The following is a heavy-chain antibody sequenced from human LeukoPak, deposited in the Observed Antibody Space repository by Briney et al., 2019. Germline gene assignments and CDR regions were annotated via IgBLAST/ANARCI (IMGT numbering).Heavy chain of an antibody. J-gene: IGHJ4*02. CDR2: ISSSSSYI. CDR3: GRGARSGRPLNVDY. Sequence: PGGSLRLSCAPSRFASTSSTLYTVPQAPGKGLEWVSSISSSSSYIYYADSVKGRFTISRDNAKNSLYPQMNSLRAEDTAVYCGGRGARSGRPLNVDYWGQGTLVTVSS. V-gene: IGHV3-21*01. CDR1: RFASTSST. D-gene: IGHD3-3*01.